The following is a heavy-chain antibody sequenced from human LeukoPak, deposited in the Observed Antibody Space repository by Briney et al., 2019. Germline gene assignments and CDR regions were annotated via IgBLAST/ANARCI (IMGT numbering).Heavy chain of an antibody. V-gene: IGHV3-23*01. D-gene: IGHD3-10*01. CDR3: ARDFLGAAEYHYYYYMDV. J-gene: IGHJ6*03. CDR2: ISGSGGST. Sequence: GGSLRLSCAASGFTFSSYAMSWVRQAPGKGLEWVSAISGSGGSTYYADSVRGRFTVSRDNAKNSLYLQMNSLRAEDTAVYYCARDFLGAAEYHYYYYMDVWGKGTTVTVSS. CDR1: GFTFSSYA.